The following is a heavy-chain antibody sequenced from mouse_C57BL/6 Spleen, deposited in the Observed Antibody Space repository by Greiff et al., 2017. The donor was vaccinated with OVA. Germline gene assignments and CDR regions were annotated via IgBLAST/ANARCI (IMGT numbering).Heavy chain of an antibody. Sequence: EVKLVESGGGLVKPGGSLKLSCAASGFTFSSYAMSWVRQTPEKRLEWVATISDDGSYTYYPDNVKGRFTISRDNAENNLYLQMSHLKSEDTAMYYCARDHELGSFAYWGQGTLVTVSA. CDR3: ARDHELGSFAY. CDR2: ISDDGSYT. CDR1: GFTFSSYA. V-gene: IGHV5-4*01. D-gene: IGHD4-1*01. J-gene: IGHJ3*01.